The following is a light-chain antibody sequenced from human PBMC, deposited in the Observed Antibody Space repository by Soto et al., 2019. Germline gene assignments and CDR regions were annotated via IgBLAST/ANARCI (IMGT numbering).Light chain of an antibody. CDR1: SSDVGGYNY. Sequence: QSVLPQPASVSGSPGQSITISCTGTSSDVGGYNYVSWYQQHPGKAPKLRIYDVSNRPSGVSNRFSGSKSGNTASLTISGLQAEDEADYYCSSYTSSSTLVVFGGGTKVTVL. CDR3: SSYTSSSTLVV. CDR2: DVS. J-gene: IGLJ2*01. V-gene: IGLV2-14*01.